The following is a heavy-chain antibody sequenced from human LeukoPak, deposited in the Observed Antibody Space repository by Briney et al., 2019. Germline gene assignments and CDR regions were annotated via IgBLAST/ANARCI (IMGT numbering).Heavy chain of an antibody. J-gene: IGHJ6*03. CDR1: GGSISSYY. Sequence: PSETLSLTCTVSGGSISSYYWSWIRQPAGKGLEWIGRIYTSGSTNYNPSLKSRVTMSVDTSKNQFSLKLSSVTAADTAVYYCAGEIRVRYYYYMDVWGKGTTVTVSS. V-gene: IGHV4-4*07. D-gene: IGHD4-11*01. CDR3: AGEIRVRYYYYMDV. CDR2: IYTSGST.